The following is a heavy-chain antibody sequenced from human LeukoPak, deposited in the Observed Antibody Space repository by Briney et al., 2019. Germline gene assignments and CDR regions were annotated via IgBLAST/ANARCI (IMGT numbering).Heavy chain of an antibody. J-gene: IGHJ6*03. Sequence: GESLKISCKGSGYSFTSYWIGWVRQMPGKGLKWMGIIYPGDSDTRYSPSFQGQVTISADKSISTAYLQWSSLKASDTAMYYCARATSIAARPGYMDVWGKGTTVTVSS. D-gene: IGHD6-6*01. CDR1: GYSFTSYW. CDR2: IYPGDSDT. V-gene: IGHV5-51*01. CDR3: ARATSIAARPGYMDV.